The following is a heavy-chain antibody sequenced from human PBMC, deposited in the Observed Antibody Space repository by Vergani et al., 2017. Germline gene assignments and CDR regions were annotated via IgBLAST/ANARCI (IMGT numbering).Heavy chain of an antibody. CDR2: IYYSGST. Sequence: QVQLQESGPGLVKPSETLSLTCTVSGGSVSSGSYYWSWIRQPPGKGLEWIGYIYYSGSTNYNPSLKSRVTLSVDTSKNQFSLKLSSVTAADTAVYSCARGEGATVGGGRYWGQGTLVTVSS. CDR3: ARGEGATVGGGRY. V-gene: IGHV4-61*01. CDR1: GGSVSSGSYY. D-gene: IGHD1-26*01. J-gene: IGHJ4*02.